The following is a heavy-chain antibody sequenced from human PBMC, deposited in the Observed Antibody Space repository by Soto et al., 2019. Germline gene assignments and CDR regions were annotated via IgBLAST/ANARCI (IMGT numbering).Heavy chain of an antibody. J-gene: IGHJ6*02. Sequence: SVKVSCKASGGTFSSYAISWVRQAPGQGLEWMGGIIPIFGTANYAQKFQGRVTITADESTSTAYMELSSLRSEDTAVYYCARVSPSSWLPMYCYYGMDVWGQGTTVTVSS. CDR2: IIPIFGTA. CDR3: ARVSPSSWLPMYCYYGMDV. CDR1: GGTFSSYA. D-gene: IGHD6-13*01. V-gene: IGHV1-69*13.